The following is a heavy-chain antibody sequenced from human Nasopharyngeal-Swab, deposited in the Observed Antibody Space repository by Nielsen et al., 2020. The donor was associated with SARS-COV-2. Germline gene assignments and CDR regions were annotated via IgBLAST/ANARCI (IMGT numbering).Heavy chain of an antibody. J-gene: IGHJ5*02. CDR1: GYTFTGYY. V-gene: IGHV1-2*04. CDR2: INPNSGGT. Sequence: ASVKVSCKASGYTFTGYYMHWVRQAPGQGLEWMGWINPNSGGTNYAQKFQGWVTMTRDTSISTAYMELSRLRSNDTAVYYCARDRGINWFDPWGQGTLVTVSS. CDR3: ARDRGINWFDP.